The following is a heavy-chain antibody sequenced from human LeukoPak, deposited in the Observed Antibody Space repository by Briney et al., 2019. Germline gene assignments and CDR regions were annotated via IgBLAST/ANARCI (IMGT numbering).Heavy chain of an antibody. Sequence: PSETLSLTCTVSGGSISSGGYYWSWIRQHPGKGLEWIGYIYYSGSTYYNPSLKSRVTISVDTSKNQFSLKLSSVIAADTAVYYCARMMVTPGGPYWYFDLWGRGTLVTVSS. V-gene: IGHV4-31*03. CDR1: GGSISSGGYY. D-gene: IGHD4-23*01. CDR3: ARMMVTPGGPYWYFDL. CDR2: IYYSGST. J-gene: IGHJ2*01.